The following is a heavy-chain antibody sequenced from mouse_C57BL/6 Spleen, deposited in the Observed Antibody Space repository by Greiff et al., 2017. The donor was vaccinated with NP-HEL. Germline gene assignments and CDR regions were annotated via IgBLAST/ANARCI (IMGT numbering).Heavy chain of an antibody. CDR2: IWSGGST. J-gene: IGHJ4*01. CDR1: GFSLTSYG. V-gene: IGHV2-2*01. Sequence: VKLMESGPGLVQPSQSLSITCTVSGFSLTSYGVHWVRQSPGKGLEWLGVIWSGGSTDYNAAFISRLSISKDNSKSQVFFKMNSLQADDTAIYYCARPLYAMDYWGQGTSVTVSS. CDR3: ARPLYAMDY.